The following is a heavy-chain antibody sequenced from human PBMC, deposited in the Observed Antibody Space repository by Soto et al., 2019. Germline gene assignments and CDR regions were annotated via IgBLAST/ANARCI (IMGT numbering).Heavy chain of an antibody. D-gene: IGHD3-3*01. CDR1: GYTFTANY. J-gene: IGHJ6*03. V-gene: IGHV1-2*02. CDR3: ARYQYWSGYLDA. Sequence: QVQLVQSGAEVTKPGASVMVSCKASGYTFTANYVHWVRQAPGQGLEWMGWINPHTGGTDYAQTFQGRVTMTRDTSISTAYMELSRLTSDDTAVYYCARYQYWSGYLDAWGKGTTVTVSS. CDR2: INPHTGGT.